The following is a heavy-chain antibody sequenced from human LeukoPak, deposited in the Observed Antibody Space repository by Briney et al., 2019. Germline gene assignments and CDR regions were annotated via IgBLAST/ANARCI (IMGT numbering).Heavy chain of an antibody. CDR3: ARDKGVTAAISPTR. CDR1: GFTFSSYA. D-gene: IGHD2-2*01. J-gene: IGHJ4*02. Sequence: GGSLRLSCAASGFTFSSYAMSWVRQAPGKGLEWVAVISYDGSNKYYADSVKGRFTISRDNSKNTLYLQMNSLRAEDTAVYYCARDKGVTAAISPTRWGQGTLVTVSS. CDR2: ISYDGSNK. V-gene: IGHV3-30-3*01.